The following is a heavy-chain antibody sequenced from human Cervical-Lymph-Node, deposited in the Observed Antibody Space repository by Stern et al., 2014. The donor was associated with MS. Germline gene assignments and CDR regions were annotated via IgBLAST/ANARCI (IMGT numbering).Heavy chain of an antibody. V-gene: IGHV4-59*08. J-gene: IGHJ4*02. D-gene: IGHD6-13*01. CDR2: IYYGGST. Sequence: QMQLVQSGPGLVKPSETLSLTCSVSGGSILTSYWSWIRQPPGKGLEWIGYIYYGGSTHYNPSLKSRLTISLDTSKEPFSLTLSSVTAADTAVYYCARLAAAGPLDYWGQGTLVTVSS. CDR3: ARLAAAGPLDY. CDR1: GGSILTSY.